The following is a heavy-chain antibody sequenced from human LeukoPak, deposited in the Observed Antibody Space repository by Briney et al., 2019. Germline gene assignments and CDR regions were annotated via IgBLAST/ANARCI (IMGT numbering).Heavy chain of an antibody. CDR3: ARDLRSYGDAPVN. CDR1: GFTFSSYA. CDR2: ISYDGSNK. D-gene: IGHD4-17*01. V-gene: IGHV3-30-3*01. Sequence: GGSLRLSCAASGFTFSSYAMHWVRQAPGKGLGWVAVISYDGSNKYYADSVKGRFTISRDNSKNTLYLQMNSLRAEDTAVYYCARDLRSYGDAPVNWGQGTLVTVSS. J-gene: IGHJ4*02.